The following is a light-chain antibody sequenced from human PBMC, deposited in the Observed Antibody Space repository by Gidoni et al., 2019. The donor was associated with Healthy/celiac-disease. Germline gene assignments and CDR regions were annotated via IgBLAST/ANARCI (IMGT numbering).Light chain of an antibody. CDR1: QSVSSY. Sequence: EIVLTQSPATLSLSPGERATLSCRASQSVSSYLAWYQQKPGRAPRLLIYDASNRATGIPARFSGSGSGTDFTLTISSLEPEDFAVYYCQQRSNWRLTFGGXTKVEIK. V-gene: IGKV3-11*01. CDR3: QQRSNWRLT. CDR2: DAS. J-gene: IGKJ4*01.